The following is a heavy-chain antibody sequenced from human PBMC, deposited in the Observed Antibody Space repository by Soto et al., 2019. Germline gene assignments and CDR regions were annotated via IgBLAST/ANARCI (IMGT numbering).Heavy chain of an antibody. D-gene: IGHD2-15*01. CDR3: ARELVAATRAPDAFDI. V-gene: IGHV4-31*03. Sequence: SETLSLTCTVSGGSISSGGYYWSWIRQHPGKGLEWIGYIYYSGSTYYNPSLKSRVTISVDTSKNQFSLKLSSVTAADTAVYYCARELVAATRAPDAFDIWGQGTMVTVSS. CDR2: IYYSGST. J-gene: IGHJ3*02. CDR1: GGSISSGGYY.